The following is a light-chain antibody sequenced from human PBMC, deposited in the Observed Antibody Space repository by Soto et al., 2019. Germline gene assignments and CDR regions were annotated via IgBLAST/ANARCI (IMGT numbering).Light chain of an antibody. V-gene: IGLV2-11*01. CDR3: CSFAGNYIYV. J-gene: IGLJ1*01. CDR2: DVS. CDR1: SSDVGGYNY. Sequence: QSVLTQPRSVSGSPGQSVTISCTGTSSDVGGYNYVSWYLQHPGKAPKVMIYDVSKRPSGVPDRFSGSKSGNTASLTISGLQSEDEADYYCCSFAGNYIYVFGTGTKVIV.